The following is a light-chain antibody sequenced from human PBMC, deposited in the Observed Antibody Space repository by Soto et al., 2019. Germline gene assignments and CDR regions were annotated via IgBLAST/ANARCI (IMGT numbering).Light chain of an antibody. Sequence: QSALTQPASVSGSPGQSITISCTGTSSDVGGYNYVSWYQQHPGKAPKLIIYDVSNRPSGVSNRFSGSKSGNTASLTFSGLQAEDEADYYCSSYTRSDTGVFGGGTKVTVL. CDR2: DVS. V-gene: IGLV2-14*01. J-gene: IGLJ2*01. CDR3: SSYTRSDTGV. CDR1: SSDVGGYNY.